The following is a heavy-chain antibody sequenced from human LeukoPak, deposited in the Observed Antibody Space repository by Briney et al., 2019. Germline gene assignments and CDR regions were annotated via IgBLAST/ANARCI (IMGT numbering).Heavy chain of an antibody. CDR1: GFTFSSYG. CDR2: ISGGGYTT. Sequence: GGTLRLSCAASGFTFSSYGMSWVRQAPGKGLEWVSSISGGGYTTYYPESVKGRFTISRDNSKNTLYLQMNSLRDEDTAVYYCAKDSGAGSDYWGQGTLVTVSS. CDR3: AKDSGAGSDY. J-gene: IGHJ4*02. V-gene: IGHV3-23*01. D-gene: IGHD4-17*01.